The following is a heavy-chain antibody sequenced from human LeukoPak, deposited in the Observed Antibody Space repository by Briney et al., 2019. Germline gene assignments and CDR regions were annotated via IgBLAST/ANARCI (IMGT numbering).Heavy chain of an antibody. CDR2: LTDSSGFT. Sequence: PGGSLRLSCVATGFTFSDYHMIWLRQAPGNGLEWLSYLTDSSGFTNCADSVKGRFTISRDNAKNSLYLQMNSLRADDTAVYYCARDLAADKRAMDVWGQGTTVTVSS. J-gene: IGHJ6*02. V-gene: IGHV3-11*05. CDR3: ARDLAADKRAMDV. CDR1: GFTFSDYH. D-gene: IGHD6-13*01.